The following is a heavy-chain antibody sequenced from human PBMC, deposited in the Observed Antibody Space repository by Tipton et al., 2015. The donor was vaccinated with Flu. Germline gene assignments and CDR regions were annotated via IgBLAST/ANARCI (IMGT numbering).Heavy chain of an antibody. CDR2: IYYSGST. V-gene: IGHV4-59*08. CDR3: ARHVQSEYSSSSTPFDY. Sequence: TLSLTCTVSGGSISSYYWSWIRQPPGKGLEWIGYIYYSGSTNYNPSLKSRVTISVDTSKNQLSLKLSSVTAADTAVYYCARHVQSEYSSSSTPFDYWGQGTLVTVSS. J-gene: IGHJ4*02. D-gene: IGHD6-6*01. CDR1: GGSISSYY.